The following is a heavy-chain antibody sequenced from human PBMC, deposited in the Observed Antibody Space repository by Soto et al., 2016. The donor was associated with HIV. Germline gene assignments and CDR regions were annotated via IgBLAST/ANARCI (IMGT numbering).Heavy chain of an antibody. J-gene: IGHJ4*02. V-gene: IGHV1-18*01. CDR1: GYTFTNYG. CDR3: ARGNYYGSGNYYDYFFDY. Sequence: QVQLVQSGAEVKEPGASVKVSCKTSGYTFTNYGFSWVRQAPGQGLEWMGWISSYNSNTNYAQKLQGRVTMTTDTSTSTAYMELRSLRSDDTAVYCCARGNYYGSGNYYDYFFDYWGQGTLVTVSS. D-gene: IGHD3-10*01. CDR2: ISSYNSNT.